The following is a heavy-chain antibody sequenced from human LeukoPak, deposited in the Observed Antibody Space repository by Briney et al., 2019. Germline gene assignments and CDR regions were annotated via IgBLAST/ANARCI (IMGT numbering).Heavy chain of an antibody. CDR2: ISYDGSIN. J-gene: IGHJ4*02. V-gene: IGHV3-30*04. CDR1: GFXFNSYA. D-gene: IGHD2-15*01. CDR3: ARDRRYCSGGSCYFDYFFDY. Sequence: GGSLRLSCAASGFXFNSYAVHWVRQAPGKGQEWVAVISYDGSINFYAASVKGRFTISRDNSKNTLYLQMNSLRIDDTALYFCARDRRYCSGGSCYFDYFFDYWGQGTLVTVSS.